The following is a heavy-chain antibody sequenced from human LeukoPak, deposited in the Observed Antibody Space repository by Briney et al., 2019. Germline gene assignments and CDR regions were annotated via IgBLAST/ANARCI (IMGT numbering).Heavy chain of an antibody. J-gene: IGHJ4*02. Sequence: PGGSLRLSCAASGFTFSTYGMHWVRQAPGKGLGWVAVISYDGSNKYYADSVKGRFTISRDNAKNSLYLQMNSLRAEDTAVYYCARADDSSGYYLDYWGQGTLVTVSS. CDR3: ARADDSSGYYLDY. D-gene: IGHD3-22*01. CDR1: GFTFSTYG. V-gene: IGHV3-30*03. CDR2: ISYDGSNK.